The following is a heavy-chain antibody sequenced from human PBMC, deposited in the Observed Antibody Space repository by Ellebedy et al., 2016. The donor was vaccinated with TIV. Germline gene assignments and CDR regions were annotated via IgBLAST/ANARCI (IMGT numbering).Heavy chain of an antibody. D-gene: IGHD5-18*01. CDR3: AKDRGYSYGLRGDY. CDR1: VFTFSSYG. J-gene: IGHJ4*02. V-gene: IGHV3-30*18. CDR2: ISYDGSSE. Sequence: PGGSLRLSCAASVFTFSSYGMPWVRQAPGKGLEWVAVISYDGSSEYYADSVKGRFTISRDNSKNTLYLQMNSLRAEDTAVYYCAKDRGYSYGLRGDYWGQGTLVTVSS.